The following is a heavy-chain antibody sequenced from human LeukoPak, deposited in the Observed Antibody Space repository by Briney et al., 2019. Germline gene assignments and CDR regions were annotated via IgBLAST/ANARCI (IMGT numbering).Heavy chain of an antibody. CDR3: ARHRSSSRFDY. J-gene: IGHJ4*02. V-gene: IGHV4-59*08. CDR2: IYYSGST. CDR1: GSSISSYY. Sequence: PSETLSLTCTVSGSSISSYYWSWIRQPPGKGLEWIGYIYYSGSTNYNPSLKSRVTISVDTSKNQFSLKLSSVTAADTAVYYCARHRSSSRFDYWGQGTLVTVSS. D-gene: IGHD6-6*01.